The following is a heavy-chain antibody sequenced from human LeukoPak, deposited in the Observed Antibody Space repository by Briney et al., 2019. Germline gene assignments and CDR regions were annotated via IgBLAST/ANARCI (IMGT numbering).Heavy chain of an antibody. D-gene: IGHD2-21*01. V-gene: IGHV3-9*01. CDR1: GFTFDDHA. Sequence: PGGYLRLSCVASGFTFDDHAMHWVRQAPGKGLEWVSSISWYSGNIGYADSVEGRFSISRDNAKNTLYLEMNSLRTDDTALYFCARDVWRRAFYYAMDVWGLGTTVAVSS. CDR3: ARDVWRRAFYYAMDV. CDR2: ISWYSGNI. J-gene: IGHJ6*02.